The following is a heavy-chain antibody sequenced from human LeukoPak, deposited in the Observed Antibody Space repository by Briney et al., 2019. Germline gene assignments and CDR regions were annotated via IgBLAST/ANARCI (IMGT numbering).Heavy chain of an antibody. J-gene: IGHJ4*02. Sequence: GASVKVSCKASGGTFSSYAISWVRQAPGQGLEWMGWINPNSGGTNYAQKFQGRVTMTRDTSISTAYMELSRLRSDDTAVYYCARDPSGYSSGWYDDYWGQGTLVTVSS. CDR1: GGTFSSYA. D-gene: IGHD6-19*01. V-gene: IGHV1-2*02. CDR3: ARDPSGYSSGWYDDY. CDR2: INPNSGGT.